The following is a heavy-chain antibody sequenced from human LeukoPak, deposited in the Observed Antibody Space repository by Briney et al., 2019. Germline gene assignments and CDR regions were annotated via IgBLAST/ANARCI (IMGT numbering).Heavy chain of an antibody. D-gene: IGHD5-18*01. CDR1: GFTLSDYS. CDR2: LTSGGVSA. CDR3: ASSLNTVMVSPYYLEY. V-gene: IGHV3-11*04. J-gene: IGHJ4*02. Sequence: SGGSLRLSCAASGFTLSDYSMTWVRQAPGQGLEWISFLTSGGVSAFYADSVRGRFTVSRDDARNSLSLYMNTLRADDTAVYYCASSLNTVMVSPYYLEYWGPGTLVTVSS.